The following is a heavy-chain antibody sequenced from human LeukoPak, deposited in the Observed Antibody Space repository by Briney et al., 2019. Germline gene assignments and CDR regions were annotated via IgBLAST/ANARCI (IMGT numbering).Heavy chain of an antibody. D-gene: IGHD4-17*01. Sequence: ASVKVSCKASGYTFTGYYMHWVRQAPGQGLEWMGWINPNSGGTNYAQKFQGRVTMTRDTSISTAYMELSRLRSDDTAVYYCAREGSHDYGDYGDAFDIWGQGTMVTVSS. CDR1: GYTFTGYY. J-gene: IGHJ3*02. CDR2: INPNSGGT. V-gene: IGHV1-2*02. CDR3: AREGSHDYGDYGDAFDI.